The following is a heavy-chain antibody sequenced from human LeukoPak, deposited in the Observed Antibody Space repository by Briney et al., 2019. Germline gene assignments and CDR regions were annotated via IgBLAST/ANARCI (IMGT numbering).Heavy chain of an antibody. Sequence: VSVKVSCKASGYTFTSYGISWVRQAPGQGLEWMGWISAYNGNTNYAQKLQGRVTMTTDTSTSTAYMELRSLRSDDTAVYYCARLVVPANWFDPWGQGTLVTVSS. CDR3: ARLVVPANWFDP. V-gene: IGHV1-18*01. J-gene: IGHJ5*02. CDR2: ISAYNGNT. D-gene: IGHD2-2*01. CDR1: GYTFTSYG.